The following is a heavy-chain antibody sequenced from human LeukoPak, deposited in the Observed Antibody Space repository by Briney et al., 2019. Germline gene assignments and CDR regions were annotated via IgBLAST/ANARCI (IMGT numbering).Heavy chain of an antibody. J-gene: IGHJ4*02. CDR2: TDDSGGST. CDR3: ARVDTHGYDKYYFDY. CDR1: GFTFSSYA. Sequence: PGGSLRLSCATSGFTFSSYAMSWVRQAPGKGLEWVSATDDSGGSTSYADSVKGRFTISRDNSKNRLYLQMNSLRAEDTAVYYCARVDTHGYDKYYFDYWGQGTLVTVSS. V-gene: IGHV3-23*01. D-gene: IGHD2-8*01.